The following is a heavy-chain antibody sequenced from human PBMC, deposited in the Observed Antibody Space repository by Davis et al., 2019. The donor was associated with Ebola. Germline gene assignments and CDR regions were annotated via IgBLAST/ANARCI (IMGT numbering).Heavy chain of an antibody. J-gene: IGHJ3*02. CDR1: GGSLSGYY. Sequence: ETLSLTCTVSGGSLSGYYWSWVRQAPGKGLEWVSSITGSGGSRYHADSVKGRFTISRDNSKNTLYLQMNGLRVEDTAIYYCAKDTSNIWFDIWGQGTNVTVSS. CDR2: ITGSGGSR. V-gene: IGHV3-23*01. CDR3: AKDTSNIWFDI. D-gene: IGHD1-26*01.